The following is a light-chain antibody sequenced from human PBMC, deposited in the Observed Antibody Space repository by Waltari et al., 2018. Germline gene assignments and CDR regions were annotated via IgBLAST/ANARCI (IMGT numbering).Light chain of an antibody. V-gene: IGKV2-30*01. Sequence: DVVMSQSPLSLPVTLGQPASISCRSSQSLVNSDGNTYLNWFQQRPGQSPRRLIYKVSRRDSGVPDIFSGSGSGTDFTLKISRVEAEDVGVYYCMQATNWPLTFGQGTKVEIK. CDR2: KVS. J-gene: IGKJ1*01. CDR3: MQATNWPLT. CDR1: QSLVNSDGNTY.